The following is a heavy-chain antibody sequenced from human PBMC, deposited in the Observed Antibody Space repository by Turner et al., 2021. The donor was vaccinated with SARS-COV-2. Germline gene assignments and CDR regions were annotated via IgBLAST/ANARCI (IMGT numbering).Heavy chain of an antibody. CDR3: ARPYSSGWYINFIF. D-gene: IGHD6-19*01. V-gene: IGHV3-7*01. J-gene: IGHJ1*01. Sequence: EVQLVESGGGLVQPGGSLSLSCAASGFTFSSYWMSWVRQAPGKGLEWVANIKQDGSEKYYVDSVKGRFTIYRDNAKNSMYLQMNTLRAEDTAVYYCARPYSSGWYINFIFWGQGTLVTVSS. CDR1: GFTFSSYW. CDR2: IKQDGSEK.